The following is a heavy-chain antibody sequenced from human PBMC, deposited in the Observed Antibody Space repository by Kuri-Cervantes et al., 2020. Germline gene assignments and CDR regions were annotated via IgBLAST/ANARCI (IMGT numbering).Heavy chain of an antibody. CDR2: ISSSGSTI. J-gene: IGHJ4*02. Sequence: GESLKISCAASGFTFSDYYMSWIRQAPGKGLEWVSYISSSGSTIYYADSVKGRFTISRDNAKSSLYLQMNSLRAEDTAVYYCASGYDILTGYPYFDYWGQGTLVTVSS. V-gene: IGHV3-11*04. CDR3: ASGYDILTGYPYFDY. D-gene: IGHD3-9*01. CDR1: GFTFSDYY.